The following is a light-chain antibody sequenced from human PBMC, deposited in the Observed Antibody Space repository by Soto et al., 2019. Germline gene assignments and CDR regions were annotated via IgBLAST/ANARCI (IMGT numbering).Light chain of an antibody. V-gene: IGKV3-20*01. Sequence: EIVLTQSPGTLSLSPGERATLSCRASQSVSSSYLAWYQQKPGQAPRLLIYGASSRAIGIPDRFSGSGSGTDFTLSISRLEPEDFAVYYCQKYNTAPFTFGPGTKVDIK. CDR1: QSVSSSY. J-gene: IGKJ3*01. CDR3: QKYNTAPFT. CDR2: GAS.